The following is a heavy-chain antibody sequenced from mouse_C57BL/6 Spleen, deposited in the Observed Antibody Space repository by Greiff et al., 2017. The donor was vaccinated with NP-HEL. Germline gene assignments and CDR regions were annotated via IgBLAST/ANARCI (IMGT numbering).Heavy chain of an antibody. D-gene: IGHD2-3*01. CDR2: ISYDGSN. J-gene: IGHJ3*01. CDR3: AREGSYDGYAWFAY. Sequence: EVQLQQSGPGLVKPSQSLSLTCSVTGYSITSGYYWNWIRQFPGNKLEWMGYISYDGSNNYNPSLKNRISITRDTSKNQFFLKLNSVTTEDTATYYCAREGSYDGYAWFAYWGQGTLVTVSA. CDR1: GYSITSGYY. V-gene: IGHV3-6*01.